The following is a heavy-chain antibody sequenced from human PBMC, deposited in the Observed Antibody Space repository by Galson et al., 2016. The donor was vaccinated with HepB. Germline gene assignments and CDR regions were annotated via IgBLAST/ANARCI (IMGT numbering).Heavy chain of an antibody. J-gene: IGHJ4*02. CDR3: ASQQLWPSFDY. CDR2: IVGSGGTT. V-gene: IGHV3-23*01. Sequence: MSWVRQAPGQGLEWVSGIVGSGGTTYYAESVQGRFIVSRDNSKNILHLQMDSLRVEDTAIYYCASQQLWPSFDYWGQGILVTVSS. D-gene: IGHD5-18*01.